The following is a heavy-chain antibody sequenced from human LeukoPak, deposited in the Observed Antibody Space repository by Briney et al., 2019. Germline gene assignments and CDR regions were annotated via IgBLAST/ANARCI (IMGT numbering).Heavy chain of an antibody. CDR2: ISGSSSYI. D-gene: IGHD3-10*01. V-gene: IGHV3-21*01. CDR3: ARDAGGDVLRLPSTGISRAFDI. CDR1: GFTFSTYS. J-gene: IGHJ3*02. Sequence: PGGSLRLSCAASGFTFSTYSMNWVRQAPGKGLEWVSSISGSSSYIYYADSVKGRFTISRDNAKNSLYLQMNSLRAEDTAVYYCARDAGGDVLRLPSTGISRAFDIWGQGTMITVSS.